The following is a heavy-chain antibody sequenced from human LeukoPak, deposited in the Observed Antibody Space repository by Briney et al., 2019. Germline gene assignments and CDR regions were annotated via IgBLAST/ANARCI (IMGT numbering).Heavy chain of an antibody. V-gene: IGHV1-46*01. CDR3: AIITIFGVVTVDY. Sequence: ASVKVSCKASGYTFTSYYMHWVRQAPGHGLEWMGIINPSGGSTSYAQKFQGRVTMTRDTSTSTVYMELSSLRSEDTAVYYCAIITIFGVVTVDYWGQGTLVTVSS. J-gene: IGHJ4*02. CDR2: INPSGGST. CDR1: GYTFTSYY. D-gene: IGHD3-3*01.